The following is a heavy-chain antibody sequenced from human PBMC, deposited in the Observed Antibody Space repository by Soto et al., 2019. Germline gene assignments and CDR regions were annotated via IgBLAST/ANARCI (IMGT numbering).Heavy chain of an antibody. CDR1: GFTFSSYW. Sequence: GGSLRLSCAASGFTFSSYWMSWVRQAPGKGLEWVANIKQDGSEKYYVDSVKGRFTIYRDNAKNSLYLQMNSLRAEDTAVYYCARVQPLPPIVATISPYNYYYYMDVWGKGTTVTVSS. J-gene: IGHJ6*03. D-gene: IGHD5-12*01. CDR2: IKQDGSEK. V-gene: IGHV3-7*01. CDR3: ARVQPLPPIVATISPYNYYYYMDV.